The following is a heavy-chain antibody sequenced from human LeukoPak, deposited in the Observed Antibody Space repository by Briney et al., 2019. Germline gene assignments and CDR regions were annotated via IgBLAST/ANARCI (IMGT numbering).Heavy chain of an antibody. Sequence: GGSLRLSCAASGFTFSRSYMYWVRQDPGKGLVWVSGINSDGSITSYADSVKGRFTISRDNSKNTLYLQMNNMRVEDTAVYFCTKEWSNAGTTISPPDYWGQGTLVTVSS. J-gene: IGHJ4*02. CDR1: GFTFSRSY. CDR2: INSDGSIT. D-gene: IGHD1-7*01. V-gene: IGHV3-74*01. CDR3: TKEWSNAGTTISPPDY.